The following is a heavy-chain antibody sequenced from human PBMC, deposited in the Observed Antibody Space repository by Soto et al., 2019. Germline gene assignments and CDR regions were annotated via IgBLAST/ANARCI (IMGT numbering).Heavy chain of an antibody. D-gene: IGHD6-13*01. J-gene: IGHJ6*02. CDR2: IYPGDSDT. V-gene: IGHV5-51*01. Sequence: EVQLVQSGAEVKKPGESLKISCKGSGYSFTSYWIGWVRQMPGKGLEWKGIIYPGDSDTRYSPSFQGQVTISADKSISTAYLQWSSLKASDTAMYYCARHAAAAGTDYYYYGMDVWGQGTTVTVSS. CDR1: GYSFTSYW. CDR3: ARHAAAAGTDYYYYGMDV.